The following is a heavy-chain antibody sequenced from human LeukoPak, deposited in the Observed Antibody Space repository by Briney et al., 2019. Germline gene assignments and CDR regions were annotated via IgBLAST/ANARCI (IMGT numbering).Heavy chain of an antibody. CDR1: GYTFTSYG. J-gene: IGHJ4*02. CDR3: ARGRSSSFPRAFDY. D-gene: IGHD6-13*01. Sequence: ASVKVSCKASGYTFTSYGISWVRQAPGQGLEWMGWISAYNGNTNYAQKLQGRVTITADKSTSTAYMELSSLRSEDTAVYYCARGRSSSFPRAFDYWGQGTLVTVSS. CDR2: ISAYNGNT. V-gene: IGHV1-18*01.